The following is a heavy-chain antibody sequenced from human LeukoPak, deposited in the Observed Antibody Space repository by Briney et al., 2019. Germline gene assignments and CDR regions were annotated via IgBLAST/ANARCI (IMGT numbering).Heavy chain of an antibody. Sequence: GGSLRLSCAVSGFTFSSSWMHWVRQAPGKGLVWVSHIKTDGSTTAYADSVEGRFTISRDNSKNTLYLQMDSLRAEDTAVYYCARDRAWNYFDYWGQGTLVTVSS. D-gene: IGHD3-3*01. V-gene: IGHV3-74*01. CDR1: GFTFSSSW. CDR2: IKTDGSTT. CDR3: ARDRAWNYFDY. J-gene: IGHJ4*02.